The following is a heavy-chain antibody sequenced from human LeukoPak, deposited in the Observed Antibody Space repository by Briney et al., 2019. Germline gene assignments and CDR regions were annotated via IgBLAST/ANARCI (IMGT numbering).Heavy chain of an antibody. CDR1: GFTFSSYA. CDR3: AKGENGDSAFDI. D-gene: IGHD7-27*01. V-gene: IGHV3-23*01. Sequence: GGSLRLSCAASGFTFSSYAMNWVRQAPGKGLEWVSGITDSGGNTYSADSVRARFTISRDNSKNTLYLQMNSLRAEDTAVYYCAKGENGDSAFDIWGQGTMVTVSS. CDR2: ITDSGGNT. J-gene: IGHJ3*02.